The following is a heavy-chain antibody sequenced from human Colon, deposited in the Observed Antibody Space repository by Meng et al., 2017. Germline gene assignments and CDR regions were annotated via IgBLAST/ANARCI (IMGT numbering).Heavy chain of an antibody. V-gene: IGHV4-59*01. CDR2: INYSGNT. CDR1: GGSISSSY. D-gene: IGHD1-1*01. Sequence: VQLQESGPVLVNPAETLSLTCTVSGGSISSSYWSWIRQPPGKRPEWIGYINYSGNTNYNPSLKTRVTMSVDTSKNQISLRLSSVTAADTAVYYCATTAGTWHPFSYWGQGTLVTVSS. J-gene: IGHJ4*02. CDR3: ATTAGTWHPFSY.